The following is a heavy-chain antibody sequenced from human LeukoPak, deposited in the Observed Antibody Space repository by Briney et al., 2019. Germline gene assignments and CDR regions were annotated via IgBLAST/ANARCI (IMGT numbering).Heavy chain of an antibody. Sequence: PSETLSLTCSVSNGSMSNYYWNWFRQAPGKGLEWIGYIYYSGNTNYSSSLKSRVAMSIGTSKNQFSLELTSVTTADTAVYYCARNQRSPRFWCDSWGQGTLVTVSS. CDR1: NGSMSNYY. CDR3: ARNQRSPRFWCDS. V-gene: IGHV4-59*01. J-gene: IGHJ5*01. CDR2: IYYSGNT. D-gene: IGHD3-3*01.